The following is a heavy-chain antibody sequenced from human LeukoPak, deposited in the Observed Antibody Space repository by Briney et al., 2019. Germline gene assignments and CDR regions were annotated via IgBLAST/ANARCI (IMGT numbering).Heavy chain of an antibody. CDR1: GGSISSYY. CDR2: IYYSGSA. J-gene: IGHJ6*03. D-gene: IGHD3-16*01. V-gene: IGHV4-59*01. CDR3: ARDGAHKNHYYSYYYMDV. Sequence: SETLSLTCTVSGGSISSYYWNWIRQPPGKGLEWIGYIYYSGSANYNPSLKSRVTISLDTSKNQFSLKLSSVTAADTAVYYCARDGAHKNHYYSYYYMDVWGKGTTVTVSS.